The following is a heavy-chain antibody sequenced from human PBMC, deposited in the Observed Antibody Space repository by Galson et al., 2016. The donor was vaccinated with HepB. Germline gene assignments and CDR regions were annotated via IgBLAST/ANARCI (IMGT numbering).Heavy chain of an antibody. J-gene: IGHJ4*02. D-gene: IGHD3-22*01. CDR1: GYSFSSYW. V-gene: IGHV5-51*01. Sequence: QSGAEVKEPGESLKISCKGSGYSFSSYWIGWVRQRPGKGLEWMGVIFTGDSDSRYNPSFEGQVTFSVDKSISTAYLQWSSLEASDTAMYFCARQLNGYFFDFWGQGTRITVSS. CDR3: ARQLNGYFFDF. CDR2: IFTGDSDS.